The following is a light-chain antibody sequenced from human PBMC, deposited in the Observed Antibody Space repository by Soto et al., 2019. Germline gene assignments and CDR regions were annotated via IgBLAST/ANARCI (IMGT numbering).Light chain of an antibody. Sequence: DIQMTQSPSTLSASVGDRVTITCRASQSISSWLAWYQQKPGKAPKLLIYKASSLESGVPSRFSGSGSGTEFTLSISSLQPDDFATYCCQQYNSYSRTFGQGIEVEIK. CDR3: QQYNSYSRT. V-gene: IGKV1-5*03. CDR2: KAS. J-gene: IGKJ1*01. CDR1: QSISSW.